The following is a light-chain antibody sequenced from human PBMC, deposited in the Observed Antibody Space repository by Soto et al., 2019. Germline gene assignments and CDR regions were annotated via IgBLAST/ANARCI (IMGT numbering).Light chain of an antibody. V-gene: IGLV2-8*01. CDR2: EVT. CDR3: CSYTGGRTHYV. CDR1: SSDIGAYNY. J-gene: IGLJ1*01. Sequence: QSVLTQPPSASGSPGQSVTISCTGTSSDIGAYNYVSWYQQHPGKAPKLMIYEVTKRPSGVPDRFSGSKSGNTASLTVSGLQAEDEADYYCCSYTGGRTHYVFGPGTKLTVL.